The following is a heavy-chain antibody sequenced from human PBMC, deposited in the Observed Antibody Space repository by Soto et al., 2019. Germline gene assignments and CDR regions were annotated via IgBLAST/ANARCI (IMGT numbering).Heavy chain of an antibody. Sequence: SETLSLTCADSGVSFSGYYWSWIRQPPGKGLEWMGEINHSGVTNYNSSLESGISISVVWCTKQLSLKLTSVTAAGADFYDCAREASGEVSWRYPAWFDLWGQGTLVTVSS. CDR3: AREASGEVSWRYPAWFDL. CDR1: GVSFSGYY. V-gene: IGHV4-34*01. D-gene: IGHD3-3*01. J-gene: IGHJ5*02. CDR2: INHSGVT.